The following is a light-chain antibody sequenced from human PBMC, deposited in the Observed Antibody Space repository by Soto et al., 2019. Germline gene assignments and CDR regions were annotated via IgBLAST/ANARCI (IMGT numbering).Light chain of an antibody. CDR1: SSNIGNNF. Sequence: QSVVTYPPSVSSAPGQKVTISCSGSSSNIGNNFVSWYQQVPGTAPKLLIYDNNKRPSGIPDRFSGSKSGTSATLGITGLQTGDEADYYCGTWDTSLSTPYVFGTGAKVTVL. CDR2: DNN. V-gene: IGLV1-51*01. CDR3: GTWDTSLSTPYV. J-gene: IGLJ1*01.